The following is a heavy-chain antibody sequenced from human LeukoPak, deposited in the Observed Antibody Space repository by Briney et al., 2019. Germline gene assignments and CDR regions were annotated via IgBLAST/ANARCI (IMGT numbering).Heavy chain of an antibody. CDR1: GFTFSSYS. J-gene: IGHJ4*02. Sequence: GGSLSLSCAASGFTFSSYSMNWVRQAPGKGLEWVSSITSSSSYIYYADSVKGRFTISRDNVKNSLDLQMNSLRAEDTAVYYCARENLWGSLDYWGQGTLVTVSS. CDR2: ITSSSSYI. CDR3: ARENLWGSLDY. D-gene: IGHD7-27*01. V-gene: IGHV3-21*01.